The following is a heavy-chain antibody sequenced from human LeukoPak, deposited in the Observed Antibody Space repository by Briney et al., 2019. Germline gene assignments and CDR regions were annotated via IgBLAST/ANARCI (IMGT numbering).Heavy chain of an antibody. CDR2: ISGSGGST. D-gene: IGHD6-6*01. Sequence: GGSLRLSCAASGFTFSSYAMSWVRQAPGKGLEWVSAISGSGGSTYYADSVKGRFTISRDNSKNTLYLQMNSLRAEDTAAYYCATASIAARHDYWGQGTLVTVSS. CDR1: GFTFSSYA. V-gene: IGHV3-23*01. CDR3: ATASIAARHDY. J-gene: IGHJ4*02.